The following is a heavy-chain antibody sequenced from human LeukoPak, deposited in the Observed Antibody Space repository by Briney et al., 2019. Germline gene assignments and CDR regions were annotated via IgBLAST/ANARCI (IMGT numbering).Heavy chain of an antibody. D-gene: IGHD6-25*01. CDR1: GFTFSSYA. Sequence: PGGSLRLSCAASGFTFSSYAMHWVRQAPGKGLEWVAVISYDGSNKYYADSVKGRFTISRDNSKNTLYLQMNSLRAEDTAVYYCARVPSRVERLPGDYWGQGTPVTVSS. CDR2: ISYDGSNK. V-gene: IGHV3-30*04. CDR3: ARVPSRVERLPGDY. J-gene: IGHJ4*02.